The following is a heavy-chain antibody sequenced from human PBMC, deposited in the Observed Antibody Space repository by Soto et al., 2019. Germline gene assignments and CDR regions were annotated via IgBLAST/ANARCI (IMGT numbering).Heavy chain of an antibody. CDR2: ISGSGGST. Sequence: SLRLSCAASGFTFSIYAMSWVRQAPGKGLEWVSAISGSGGSTYYADSVKGRFTISRDNSKSTLYLQMNSLRAEDTAVYYCAKAVEYNYFDYCGQGTLVTVSS. CDR3: AKAVEYNYFDY. D-gene: IGHD2-15*01. CDR1: GFTFSIYA. V-gene: IGHV3-23*01. J-gene: IGHJ4*02.